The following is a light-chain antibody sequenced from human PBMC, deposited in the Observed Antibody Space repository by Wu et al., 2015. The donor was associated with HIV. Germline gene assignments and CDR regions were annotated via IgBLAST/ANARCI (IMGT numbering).Light chain of an antibody. CDR2: DAS. V-gene: IGKV3-20*01. Sequence: EIVLTQSPATLSLSPGRRATLSCRASQSIDSDLGWYQQRPGQAPRLLIYDASSRATGIPARFSGSGSGTDFTLTISRLEPEDFAVYFCQQYGSSPRTFGQGTKVDIK. J-gene: IGKJ1*01. CDR1: QSIDSD. CDR3: QQYGSSPRT.